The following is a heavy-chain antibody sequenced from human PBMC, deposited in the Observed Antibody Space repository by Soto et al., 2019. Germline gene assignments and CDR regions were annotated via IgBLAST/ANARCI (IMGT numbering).Heavy chain of an antibody. Sequence: SETLSLTCTVSGGSISSGGYYWSWIRQHPGKGLEWIGYIYYSGSTYYNPSLKSRVTISVDTSKNQFSLKLSSVTAADTAVYYCARRLSGSPFDYWGQGTLATVSS. CDR2: IYYSGST. J-gene: IGHJ4*02. CDR3: ARRLSGSPFDY. CDR1: GGSISSGGYY. D-gene: IGHD3-10*01. V-gene: IGHV4-31*03.